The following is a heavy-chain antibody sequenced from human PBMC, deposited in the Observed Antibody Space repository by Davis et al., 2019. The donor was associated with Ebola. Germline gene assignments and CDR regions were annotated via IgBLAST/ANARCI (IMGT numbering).Heavy chain of an antibody. CDR1: GYTFTSYG. CDR2: ISAYNGNT. D-gene: IGHD1-14*01. J-gene: IGHJ4*02. V-gene: IGHV1-18*01. Sequence: AASVKVSCKASGYTFTSYGINWVRQAPGRGLQWMGWISAYNGNTRYPQKLQGRVTMTTNTSTTTIYMELRSLTSDDTAVYYCARENLAGSNDYWGQGTLVTVSS. CDR3: ARENLAGSNDY.